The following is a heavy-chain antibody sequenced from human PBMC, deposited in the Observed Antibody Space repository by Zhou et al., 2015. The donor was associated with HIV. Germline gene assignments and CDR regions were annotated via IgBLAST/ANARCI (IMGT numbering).Heavy chain of an antibody. Sequence: QVQLVQSGAEVKKPGSSVKVSCKASGGTFSSYAISWVRQAPGQGLEWMGGIIPIFGTANYAQKFQGRVTITADESTSTAYMELSSLRSEDTAVYYCARGSPPRPIFGVVITHYYYYGMDVWGQGTTVTVSS. V-gene: IGHV1-69*01. D-gene: IGHD3-3*01. CDR3: ARGSPPRPIFGVVITHYYYYGMDV. CDR1: GGTFSSYA. CDR2: IIPIFGTA. J-gene: IGHJ6*02.